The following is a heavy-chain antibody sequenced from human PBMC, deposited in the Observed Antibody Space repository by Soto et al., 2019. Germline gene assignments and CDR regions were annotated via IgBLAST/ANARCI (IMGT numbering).Heavy chain of an antibody. CDR3: ARAGVESLAAAGPTNYSYYGMDV. V-gene: IGHV1-69*01. D-gene: IGHD6-13*01. CDR1: GGTFSSYA. J-gene: IGHJ6*02. CDR2: IIPIFGTA. Sequence: QVQLVQSGAEGKKPGSSVKVSCKASGGTFSSYAISVVRQAPGQGLEWMGGIIPIFGTANYAQKFQGRVTITADESTSTAYMELSSLRSEDTAVYYCARAGVESLAAAGPTNYSYYGMDVWGQGTTVTVSS.